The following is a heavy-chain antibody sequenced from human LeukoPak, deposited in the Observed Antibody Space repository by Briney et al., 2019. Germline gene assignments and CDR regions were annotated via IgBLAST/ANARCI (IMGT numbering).Heavy chain of an antibody. CDR1: GGSINSYY. J-gene: IGHJ6*03. D-gene: IGHD2-2*01. CDR2: ISTSGST. V-gene: IGHV4-4*07. CDR3: ARGQLGYCSSTSCYYYYYYYYMDV. Sequence: PSETLSLTCTVSGGSINSYYWSWIRQPAGKGLEWIGRISTSGSTDYNPSLKSRVTMSVDTSKNQFSLKLSSVTAADTAVYYCARGQLGYCSSTSCYYYYYYYYMDVWGKGTTVTISS.